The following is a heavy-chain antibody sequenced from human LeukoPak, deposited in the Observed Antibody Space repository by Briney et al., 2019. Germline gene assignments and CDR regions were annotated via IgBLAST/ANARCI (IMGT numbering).Heavy chain of an antibody. CDR3: ARQRCSGNTCYRVDQLYYMDV. V-gene: IGHV4-4*09. D-gene: IGHD2-15*01. Sequence: PSETLSLTCTVSGDSINDHYWSWIRQPPGEGLEWIGYIYSSASTNYNPSLKSRVTISIDTSKSQFSLKLTSVTAADTGVYYCARQRCSGNTCYRVDQLYYMDVWGKGATVTVSS. J-gene: IGHJ6*03. CDR2: IYSSAST. CDR1: GDSINDHY.